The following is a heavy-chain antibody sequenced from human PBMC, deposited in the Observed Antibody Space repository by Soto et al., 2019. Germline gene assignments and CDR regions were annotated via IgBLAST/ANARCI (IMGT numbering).Heavy chain of an antibody. V-gene: IGHV4-34*01. D-gene: IGHD3-9*01. Sequence: QVQLQQWGSGLLKPSETLSLTCAVSGGSFSDYYWTWIRQPPGTGLEWIGEVNASESTNYNPSLESRVTMSGDTSKNQFSLKLSSVTAADTAVDYWARGTFTSRYWSAAGGAWFDPWGQGTLVTVSS. J-gene: IGHJ5*02. CDR3: ARGTFTSRYWSAAGGAWFDP. CDR2: VNASEST. CDR1: GGSFSDYY.